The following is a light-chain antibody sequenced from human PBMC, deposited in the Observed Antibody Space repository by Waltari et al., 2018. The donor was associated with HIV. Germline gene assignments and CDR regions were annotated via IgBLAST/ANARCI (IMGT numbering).Light chain of an antibody. CDR1: QGLLYSSNNKNY. CDR3: QQYYTIPLT. CDR2: WPS. Sequence: DIVMNQSPDSLDVALGERATINCKSSQGLLYSSNNKNYLAWYQKKPRQPPKLLIYWPSTRESGVPERFRCSGSGTDFTLTISSLQAEDVAVYYCQQYYTIPLTFGGGTKVEIK. V-gene: IGKV4-1*01. J-gene: IGKJ4*01.